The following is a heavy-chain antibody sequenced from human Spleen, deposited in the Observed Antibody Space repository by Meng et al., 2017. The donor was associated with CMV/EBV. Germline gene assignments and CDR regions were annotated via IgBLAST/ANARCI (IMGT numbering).Heavy chain of an antibody. V-gene: IGHV3-48*03. CDR2: ISSSSIK. CDR3: ARLYCGADCFHNWFDT. Sequence: GGSLRLSCAASGFTFSTYEMNWVRQAPGKGLEWVSYISSSSIKYYADSVKGRFSISRDNAKKSLYLQMNSLRAEDTAVYYCARLYCGADCFHNWFDTWGQGTLVTVSS. CDR1: GFTFSTYE. D-gene: IGHD2-21*01. J-gene: IGHJ5*02.